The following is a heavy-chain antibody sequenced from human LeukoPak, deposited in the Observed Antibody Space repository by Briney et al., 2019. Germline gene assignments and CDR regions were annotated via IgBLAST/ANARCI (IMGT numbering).Heavy chain of an antibody. D-gene: IGHD4-11*01. CDR3: AREATVTTYAFDI. CDR1: GGTFSSYA. CDR2: INPNSGGT. Sequence: ASVKVSCKASGGTFSSYAISWVRQAPGQGLEWMGWINPNSGGTNYAQKFQGRVTMTRDTSISTAYMELSRLRSDDTAVYYCAREATVTTYAFDIWGQGTMVTVSS. V-gene: IGHV1-2*02. J-gene: IGHJ3*02.